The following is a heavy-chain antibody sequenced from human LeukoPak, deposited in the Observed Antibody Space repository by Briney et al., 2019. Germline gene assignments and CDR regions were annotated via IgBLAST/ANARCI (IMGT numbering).Heavy chain of an antibody. Sequence: VASVKVSCTVSGYTLTELSMHWVRQAPGKGLEWMGGFDPEDGETIYAQKFQGRVTMTEDTSTDTAYMELSSLRSEDTAVYYCATDGSGSYISDTWGQGTLVTVSS. D-gene: IGHD3-10*01. CDR3: ATDGSGSYISDT. CDR2: FDPEDGET. CDR1: GYTLTELS. J-gene: IGHJ5*02. V-gene: IGHV1-24*01.